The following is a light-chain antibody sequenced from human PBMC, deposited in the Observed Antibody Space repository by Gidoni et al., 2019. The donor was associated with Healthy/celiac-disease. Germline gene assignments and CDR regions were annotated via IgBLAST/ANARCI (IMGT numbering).Light chain of an antibody. CDR1: QSVSSN. J-gene: IGKJ1*01. CDR2: GAS. V-gene: IGKV3-15*01. CDR3: QQYNNWPPTWT. Sequence: IVMPQSPATLSVSPGERATLSCRASQSVSSNLAWYQQKPGQAPRLLIYGASTRATGIPARFSGSGSGTEFTLTISSLQSEDFAVYYCQQYNNWPPTWTFGQGTKVEIK.